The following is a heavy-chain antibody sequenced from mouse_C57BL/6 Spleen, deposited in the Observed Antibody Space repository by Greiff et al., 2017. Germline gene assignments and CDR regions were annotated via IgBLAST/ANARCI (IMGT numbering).Heavy chain of an antibody. Sequence: EVKLLESGGDLVKPGGSLKLSCAASGFTFSSYGMSWVRQTPDQRLEWVATISSGGSYTYYPDSVKGRFTISRDNAKNSLDLQMGSLKSEDTAMYDCEREGNAMDYWGQGTSVTVAS. CDR1: GFTFSSYG. V-gene: IGHV5-6*01. J-gene: IGHJ4*01. CDR2: ISSGGSYT. CDR3: EREGNAMDY.